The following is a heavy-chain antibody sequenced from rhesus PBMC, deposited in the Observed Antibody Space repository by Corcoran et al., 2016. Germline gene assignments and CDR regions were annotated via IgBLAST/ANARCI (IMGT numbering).Heavy chain of an antibody. CDR3: AKADS. CDR2: INGVGGTT. Sequence: EVQLVESGGGLAKPGGSLRLSCAASGFTFSSYWMNWVRQTPVKGLEGISSINGVGGTTYYADSVKGRFTISSENSNNTLSLQMNSLRAEDTAVYYCAKADSWGQGVVVTVSS. J-gene: IGHJ6*01. V-gene: IGHV3S42*01. CDR1: GFTFSSYW.